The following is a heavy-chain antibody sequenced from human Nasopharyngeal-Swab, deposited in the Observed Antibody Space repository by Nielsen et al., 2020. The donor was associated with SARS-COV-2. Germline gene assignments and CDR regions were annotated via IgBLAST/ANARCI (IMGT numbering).Heavy chain of an antibody. J-gene: IGHJ3*02. D-gene: IGHD2-21*01. CDR3: VGEDLTAYDAFDI. CDR2: INPNSGST. Sequence: ASMKVSCKASGYTFTGYYMHWVQHAAGQWLEWMGWINPNSGSTNYAQKFQGRVTMTRNTYISTADMELSRLRSDDTAVYYCVGEDLTAYDAFDIWGQGTMVTVSS. CDR1: GYTFTGYY. V-gene: IGHV1-2*02.